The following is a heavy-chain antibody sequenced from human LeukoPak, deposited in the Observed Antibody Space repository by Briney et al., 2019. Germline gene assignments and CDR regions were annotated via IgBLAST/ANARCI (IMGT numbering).Heavy chain of an antibody. J-gene: IGHJ6*02. V-gene: IGHV3-23*01. CDR1: GFTFSSYA. Sequence: GGSLRLSCAASGFTFSSYAMSWVRQAPGKGLEWVSVISGSGGSTYYTDSVKGRFTISRDNSKSTLYLQMNSLRAEDTAIYYCVHCGGDCYPCCGMDVWGQGTTVSVSS. D-gene: IGHD2-21*02. CDR2: ISGSGGST. CDR3: VHCGGDCYPCCGMDV.